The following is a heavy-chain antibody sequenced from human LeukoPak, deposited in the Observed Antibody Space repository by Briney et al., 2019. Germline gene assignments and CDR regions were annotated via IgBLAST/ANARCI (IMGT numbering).Heavy chain of an antibody. J-gene: IGHJ3*02. D-gene: IGHD3-22*01. CDR3: ARDPLYYYDSSGSFDI. CDR1: GYSISSGYY. Sequence: TSETLSLTCTVSGYSISSGYYWGWIRQPPGKGLEWIGSIYHSGSTYYNPSLKSRVTISVDTSKNQFSLKLSSVTAADTAVYYCARDPLYYYDSSGSFDIWGQGTMVTVSS. V-gene: IGHV4-38-2*02. CDR2: IYHSGST.